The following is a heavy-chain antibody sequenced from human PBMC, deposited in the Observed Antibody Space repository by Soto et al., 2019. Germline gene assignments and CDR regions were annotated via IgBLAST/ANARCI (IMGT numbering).Heavy chain of an antibody. Sequence: GGSLRLSCAASGFTFSSYAMHWVRQAPGKGLEWVAVISYDGSNKYYADSVKGRFTISRDNSKNTLYLQMNSLRAEDTAVYYCARDGGYSGYPRVPDYWGQGTLVTVSS. CDR3: ARDGGYSGYPRVPDY. CDR2: ISYDGSNK. D-gene: IGHD5-12*01. CDR1: GFTFSSYA. J-gene: IGHJ4*02. V-gene: IGHV3-30-3*01.